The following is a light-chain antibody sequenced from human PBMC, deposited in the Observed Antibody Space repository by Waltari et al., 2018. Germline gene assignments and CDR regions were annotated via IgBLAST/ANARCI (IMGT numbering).Light chain of an antibody. V-gene: IGKV1-27*01. Sequence: DIQMTQSPSSLSPSIGDRVTITCRARQGISTYLVWYQQKPGKVPKLLIYAASTLQTGVPSRFSGSGSGTDFTLTISGLQPEDAATYYCQKYNRAPFTFGPGTKVHIK. CDR2: AAS. J-gene: IGKJ3*01. CDR1: QGISTY. CDR3: QKYNRAPFT.